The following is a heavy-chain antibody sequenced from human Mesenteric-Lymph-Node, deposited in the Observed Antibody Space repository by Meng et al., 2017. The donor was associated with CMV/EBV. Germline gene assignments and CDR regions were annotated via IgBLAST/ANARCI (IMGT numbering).Heavy chain of an antibody. Sequence: GESLKISCEASGFTFTKYWVTWVRQAPGKGLAWVAIINQDGGEKYYLDSVKGRFTISRDNADDSVYLQMNSLRAEDTAVYYCWFGELSDYWGQGTLVTVSS. V-gene: IGHV3-7*01. CDR3: WFGELSDY. CDR1: GFTFTKYW. CDR2: INQDGGEK. J-gene: IGHJ4*02. D-gene: IGHD3-10*01.